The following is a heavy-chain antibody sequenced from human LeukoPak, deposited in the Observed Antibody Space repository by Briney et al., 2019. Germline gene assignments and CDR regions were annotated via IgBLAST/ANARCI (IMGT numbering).Heavy chain of an antibody. D-gene: IGHD6-13*01. V-gene: IGHV3-30*18. J-gene: IGHJ4*02. CDR3: AKDRSTTWACDY. CDR1: GFTFRSDA. CDR2: ISYDANVE. Sequence: GGSLRLSCAASGFTFRSDAMHWVRQAPGKGLGWVAFISYDANVERYADSVKGRFTISRDNSKNTVYLQMSSLRPEDTAVYHCAKDRSTTWACDYWGQGTLVTVSS.